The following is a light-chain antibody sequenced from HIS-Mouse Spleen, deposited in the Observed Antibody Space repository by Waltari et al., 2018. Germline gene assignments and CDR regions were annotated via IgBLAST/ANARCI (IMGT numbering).Light chain of an antibody. J-gene: IGKJ4*02. CDR3: QQYGSSPR. CDR2: GAS. Sequence: EIVLTQSPGPLSLSPGERATLPCRPSHSVRSSYLARYQPKPGQAPRHLIYGASSKATSIQDRFRGSGSGTDFTLTISRLEPEDFAVYYGQQYGSSPRFGGGTKVEIK. CDR1: HSVRSSY. V-gene: IGKV3-20*01.